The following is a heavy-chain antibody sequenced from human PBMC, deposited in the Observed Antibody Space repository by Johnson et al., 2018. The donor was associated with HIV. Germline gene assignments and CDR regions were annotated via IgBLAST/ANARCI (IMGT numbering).Heavy chain of an antibody. Sequence: VQLVESGGGLILPGGSLRLSCAASGFTVTSYYMSWVRQAPGKGLEWVSVIYSGGSTYYADSVKGRLTISRDNSKNTLYLQMNSLRAEDTAVYYCARVGAGHISGPDMIFDIWGQGTMVTVSS. D-gene: IGHD6-19*01. J-gene: IGHJ3*02. CDR2: IYSGGST. CDR3: ARVGAGHISGPDMIFDI. V-gene: IGHV3-53*01. CDR1: GFTVTSYY.